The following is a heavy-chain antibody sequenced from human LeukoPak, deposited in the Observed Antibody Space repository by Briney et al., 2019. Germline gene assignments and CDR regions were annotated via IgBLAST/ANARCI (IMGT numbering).Heavy chain of an antibody. Sequence: GSLRLSCAASGFTFSSYAMHWVRQAPGKGLEWVAVISYDGSNKYYADSVKGRFTISRDNSKNTLYLQMNSLRAEDTAVYYCAKGAYSSGWYGRYYFDYWGQGTLVTVSS. CDR3: AKGAYSSGWYGRYYFDY. V-gene: IGHV3-30*04. CDR2: ISYDGSNK. D-gene: IGHD6-19*01. CDR1: GFTFSSYA. J-gene: IGHJ4*02.